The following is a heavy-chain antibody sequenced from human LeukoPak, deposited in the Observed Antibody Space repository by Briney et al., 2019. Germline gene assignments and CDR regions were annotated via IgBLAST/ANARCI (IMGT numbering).Heavy chain of an antibody. J-gene: IGHJ4*02. V-gene: IGHV1-8*01. CDR3: ARDGRPWSRVGAIYFDY. CDR1: GYTFTSYD. D-gene: IGHD1-26*01. Sequence: ASVKVSCKASGYTFTSYDINWVRQATGQGLEWMGWMNPNSGNTGYAQKLQGRVTMTTDTSTSTAYMELRSLRSDDTAVYYCARDGRPWSRVGAIYFDYWGQGTLVTVSS. CDR2: MNPNSGNT.